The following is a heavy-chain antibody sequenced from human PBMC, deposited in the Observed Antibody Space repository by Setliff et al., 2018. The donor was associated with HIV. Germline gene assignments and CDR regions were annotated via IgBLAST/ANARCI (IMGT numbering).Heavy chain of an antibody. D-gene: IGHD5-12*01. CDR2: IHPKSGGA. J-gene: IGHJ4*02. Sequence: ASVKVSCKASGYTFTGSYIHWVRLAPGQGLEWMGWIHPKSGGASYAQRFQGRVTMTRDTSISTAYMELSRLRSDDTAVYYCARAHSGNERHFDYWGQGTLVTVSS. CDR1: GYTFTGSY. CDR3: ARAHSGNERHFDY. V-gene: IGHV1-2*02.